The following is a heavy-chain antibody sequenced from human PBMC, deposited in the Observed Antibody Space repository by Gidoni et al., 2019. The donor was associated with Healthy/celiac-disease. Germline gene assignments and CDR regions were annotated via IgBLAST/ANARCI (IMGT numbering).Heavy chain of an antibody. D-gene: IGHD3-10*01. V-gene: IGHV3-11*05. CDR1: GFTFSDYY. Sequence: QVQLVESGGGVVKPGGPLRLSCAASGFTFSDYYMSWIRQAPGKGLEWVSYISSSSSYTNYADSVKCRFPISMDNAKNSLYLQMNSLRAEDTAVYYCARVGSGSYCDVWGKGTTVTVSS. CDR2: ISSSSSYT. J-gene: IGHJ6*04. CDR3: ARVGSGSYCDV.